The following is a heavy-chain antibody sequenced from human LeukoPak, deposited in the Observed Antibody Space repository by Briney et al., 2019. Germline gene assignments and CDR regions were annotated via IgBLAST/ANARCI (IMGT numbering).Heavy chain of an antibody. CDR1: GFTFSSYE. J-gene: IGHJ5*02. V-gene: IGHV3-48*03. D-gene: IGHD2-2*01. CDR2: ISSSGSTI. Sequence: GGSLRLSCAASGFTFSSYEMNWVRQAPGKGLEWVSYISSSGSTIYYADSVKGRFTISRDNAKNSLYLQMNSLRAEDTAVYYCARGDIVVVPAAMPHGDWFDPWGQGTLVTVFS. CDR3: ARGDIVVVPAAMPHGDWFDP.